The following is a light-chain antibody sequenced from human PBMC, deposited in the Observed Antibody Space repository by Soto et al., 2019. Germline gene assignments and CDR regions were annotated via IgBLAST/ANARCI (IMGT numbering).Light chain of an antibody. CDR2: AAS. CDR3: QQSYSTPPT. V-gene: IGKV1-39*01. CDR1: QSISSS. Sequence: DIQMTQSPSSLSASVGDRVTITCRASQSISSSLNWYQQKPGKAHKLLIYAASSLQSGVPSRFSGSGSGTDFTLTISSLQPEDFETYYCQQSYSTPPTLGGGTKVDIK. J-gene: IGKJ4*01.